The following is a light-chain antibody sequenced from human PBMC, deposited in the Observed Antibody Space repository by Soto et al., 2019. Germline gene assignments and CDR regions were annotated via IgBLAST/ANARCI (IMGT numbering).Light chain of an antibody. Sequence: DIQMTQSPSTLSASVGDRVTITCRASQTISNWLAWYQQKPGKAPNLLIYDASTLERGVPSRFSGTGSGTEFTLSIESLQPDDFAVYYCQQHSNWPPITFGQGTQLEIK. CDR2: DAS. J-gene: IGKJ5*01. CDR3: QQHSNWPPIT. CDR1: QTISNW. V-gene: IGKV1-5*01.